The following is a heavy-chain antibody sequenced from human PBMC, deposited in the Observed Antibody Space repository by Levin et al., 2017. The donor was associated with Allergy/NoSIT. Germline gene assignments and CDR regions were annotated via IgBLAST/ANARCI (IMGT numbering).Heavy chain of an antibody. V-gene: IGHV3-23*01. Sequence: SCAASGFTFSTYAMSWVRQAPGKGLEWVSVISNTGYDTYYADSVKGRFTSSRDNSKHTLYLQINSLRAEDTAIYYCAKVGSSWSIFEYWGQGTLVTVSS. CDR1: GFTFSTYA. D-gene: IGHD6-13*01. CDR2: ISNTGYDT. J-gene: IGHJ4*02. CDR3: AKVGSSWSIFEY.